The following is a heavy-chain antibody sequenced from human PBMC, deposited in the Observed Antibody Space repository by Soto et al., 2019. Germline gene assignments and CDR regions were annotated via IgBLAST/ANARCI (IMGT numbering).Heavy chain of an antibody. CDR3: ARAAALGYYYYYGMDV. V-gene: IGHV3-30-3*01. J-gene: IGHJ6*02. CDR1: GFTFSSYA. D-gene: IGHD6-13*01. Sequence: QVQLVESGGGVVQPGRSLRLSCAASGFTFSSYAMHWVRQAPGKGLEWVAVISYDGSNKYYADSVKGRFTISRDNSKNTLYLQMNSLRAEDTAVYYCARAAALGYYYYYGMDVWGQGTTVTVS. CDR2: ISYDGSNK.